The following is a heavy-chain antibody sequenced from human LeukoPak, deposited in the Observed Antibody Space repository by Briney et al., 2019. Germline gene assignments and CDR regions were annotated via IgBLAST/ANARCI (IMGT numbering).Heavy chain of an antibody. CDR1: GFTFSSYA. Sequence: GGSLRLSCAASGFTFSSYAMSWVRQAPGKGLEWVSAISGSGGSTYYADSVKGRFTISRDNSKNTLYLHMNSLRAEDTAVYYCAKDLAYCGGDCYSSFDYWGQGTLVTVSS. J-gene: IGHJ4*02. CDR2: ISGSGGST. CDR3: AKDLAYCGGDCYSSFDY. V-gene: IGHV3-23*01. D-gene: IGHD2-21*02.